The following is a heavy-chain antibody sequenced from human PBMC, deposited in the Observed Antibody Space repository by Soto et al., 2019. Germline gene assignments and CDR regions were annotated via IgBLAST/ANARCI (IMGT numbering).Heavy chain of an antibody. D-gene: IGHD4-4*01. CDR3: ARDRAYRRRLDY. CDR1: GGSFSGYY. Sequence: SETLSLTCAVYGGSFSGYYWSWIRQPPGKGLEWIGEINHSGSTNYNPSLKSRVTISVDTSKNQFSLKLSSVTAADTAVYYCARDRAYRRRLDYWGQGTLVTVSS. CDR2: INHSGST. V-gene: IGHV4-34*01. J-gene: IGHJ4*02.